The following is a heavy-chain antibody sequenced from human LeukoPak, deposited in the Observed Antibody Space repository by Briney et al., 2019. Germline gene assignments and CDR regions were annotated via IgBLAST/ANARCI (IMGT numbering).Heavy chain of an antibody. CDR2: ISPYNGNT. D-gene: IGHD3-10*01. V-gene: IGHV1-18*01. CDR1: GYTFINYG. Sequence: ASVKVSCKASGYTFINYGISWVRQAPGQGLEWMGWISPYNGNTYYAQNLPGRVTMTTDTSTSTAYMELRSLRSDDTAVYYCARDGEDTVTIDDYWGQGTLVTVSS. CDR3: ARDGEDTVTIDDY. J-gene: IGHJ4*02.